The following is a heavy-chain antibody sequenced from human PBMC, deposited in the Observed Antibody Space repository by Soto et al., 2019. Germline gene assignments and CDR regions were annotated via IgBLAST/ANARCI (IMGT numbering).Heavy chain of an antibody. D-gene: IGHD3-10*01. CDR1: GYTFTGYY. CDR3: ARITRDYYGSGSYYNLGY. J-gene: IGHJ4*02. Sequence: ASVKVSCKASGYTFTGYYMHWVRQAPGQGLEWMGWINPNSGGTNYAQKFQGWVTMTRDTSISTAYMELSRLRSDDTAVYYCARITRDYYGSGSYYNLGYWGQGTLVTVSS. CDR2: INPNSGGT. V-gene: IGHV1-2*04.